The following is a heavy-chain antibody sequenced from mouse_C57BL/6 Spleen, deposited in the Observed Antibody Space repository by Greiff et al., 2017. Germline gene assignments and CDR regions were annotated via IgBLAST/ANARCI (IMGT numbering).Heavy chain of an antibody. Sequence: EVQRVESGGGLVKPGGSLKLSCAASGFTFSDYGMHWVRQAPEKGLEWVAYISSGSSTIYYADTVKGRFTISRDNAKNTLFLQMTSLRSEYTAMYYCARNPLYYYGSSHWYFDVWGTGTTVTVSS. D-gene: IGHD1-1*01. CDR2: ISSGSSTI. CDR1: GFTFSDYG. J-gene: IGHJ1*03. V-gene: IGHV5-17*01. CDR3: ARNPLYYYGSSHWYFDV.